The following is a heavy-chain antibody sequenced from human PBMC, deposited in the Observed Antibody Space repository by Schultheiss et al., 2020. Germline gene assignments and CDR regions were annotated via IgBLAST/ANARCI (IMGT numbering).Heavy chain of an antibody. CDR2: IYYSGST. CDR1: GGSISSYY. D-gene: IGHD1-26*01. Sequence: SETLSLTCTVSGGSISSYYWSWIRQPAGKGLEWIGYIYYSGSTNYNPSLKSRVTISVDTSKNQFSLKLSSVTAADTAVYYCARVGASGIPFDYWGQGTLVTVSS. V-gene: IGHV4-59*01. J-gene: IGHJ4*02. CDR3: ARVGASGIPFDY.